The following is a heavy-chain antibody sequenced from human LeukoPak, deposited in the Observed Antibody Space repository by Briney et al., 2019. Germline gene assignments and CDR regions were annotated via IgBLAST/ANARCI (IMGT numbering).Heavy chain of an antibody. Sequence: GASLQISCKGSGYNFTNYWIDWVRQMPGKGLEWMGIIYPGDSDTRYSPSFQGQVTFSADESISTAYLQWSSLKASDTAIYYCARRSGIAPRLFDYWGQGTLVTVSS. CDR1: GYNFTNYW. CDR3: ARRSGIAPRLFDY. J-gene: IGHJ4*02. CDR2: IYPGDSDT. V-gene: IGHV5-51*01. D-gene: IGHD6-6*01.